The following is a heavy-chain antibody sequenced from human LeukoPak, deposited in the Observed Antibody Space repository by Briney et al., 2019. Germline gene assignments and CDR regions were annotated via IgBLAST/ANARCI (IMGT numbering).Heavy chain of an antibody. CDR3: ARRGEAYDFWSGYWFDY. V-gene: IGHV1-69*13. J-gene: IGHJ4*02. D-gene: IGHD3-3*01. CDR2: IIPISGTA. CDR1: GGTFSSYA. Sequence: SVKVSCKASGGTFSSYAISWVRQAPGQGLEWMGGIIPISGTANYAQKFQGRVTITADESTSTAYMELSSLRSEDTAVYYCARRGEAYDFWSGYWFDYWGQGTLVTVSS.